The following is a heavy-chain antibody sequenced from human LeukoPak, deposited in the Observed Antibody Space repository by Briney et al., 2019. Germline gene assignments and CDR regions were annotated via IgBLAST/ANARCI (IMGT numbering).Heavy chain of an antibody. Sequence: PSQTLSLTCTVSGASISSATYYWSWIRQPPGKGLEWIGYIYQSGATYYNPSLKSRVTISVDRSKNQFSLKLSSVTAADTAVYYCAAIIIVPPVAVDPNCFDIWGQGTMVTVSS. D-gene: IGHD2-2*01. CDR3: AAIIIVPPVAVDPNCFDI. CDR2: IYQSGAT. CDR1: GASISSATYY. J-gene: IGHJ3*02. V-gene: IGHV4-30-2*01.